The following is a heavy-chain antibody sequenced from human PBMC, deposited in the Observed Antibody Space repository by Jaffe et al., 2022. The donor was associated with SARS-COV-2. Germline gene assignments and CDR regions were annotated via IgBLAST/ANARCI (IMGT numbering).Heavy chain of an antibody. Sequence: EVQLVESGGGLVQPGGSLRLSCAASEFTFSNYAMYWVRQAPGKGLEYVSGISGDGSSTYYANPVKGRFTISRDNSRNTLYLQMGSLRAEDMAVYYCARSAYESSGDRFDYWGQGTLVTVSS. CDR2: ISGDGSST. V-gene: IGHV3-64*01. D-gene: IGHD3-22*01. J-gene: IGHJ4*02. CDR3: ARSAYESSGDRFDY. CDR1: EFTFSNYA.